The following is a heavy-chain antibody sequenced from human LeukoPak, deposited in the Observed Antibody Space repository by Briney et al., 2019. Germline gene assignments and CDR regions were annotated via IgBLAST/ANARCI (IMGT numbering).Heavy chain of an antibody. J-gene: IGHJ6*02. Sequence: PGGSLRLSCAASGFTFSSYAMSWVRQAPGKGLEWVSAISGSGGSTYYADSVKGRFTISRDNSKNTLYLQMNSLRAEDTAVYYCAKTKQYSSGWSSTLDVWGQGTTVTVSS. CDR2: ISGSGGST. CDR3: AKTKQYSSGWSSTLDV. CDR1: GFTFSSYA. V-gene: IGHV3-23*01. D-gene: IGHD6-19*01.